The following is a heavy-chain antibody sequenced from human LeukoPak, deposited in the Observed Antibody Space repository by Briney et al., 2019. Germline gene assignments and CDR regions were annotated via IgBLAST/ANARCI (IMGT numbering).Heavy chain of an antibody. V-gene: IGHV4-34*01. J-gene: IGHJ6*02. CDR2: INHSGST. CDR1: GGSFSGYY. D-gene: IGHD5-12*01. Sequence: PSETLSLTCAVYGGSFSGYYWSWIRQPPGKGLEWIGEINHSGSTNYNPSLKSRVTISVDTSKNQFSLKLSSVTAADTAVYYCARVRWLPSYYYGMDVWGQGTTVTVSS. CDR3: ARVRWLPSYYYGMDV.